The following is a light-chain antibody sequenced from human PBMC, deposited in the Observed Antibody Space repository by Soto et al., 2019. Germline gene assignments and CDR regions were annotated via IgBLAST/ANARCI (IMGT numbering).Light chain of an antibody. Sequence: EIVLTQSPATLSLSPGERATLSCRASQSVSSYLAWYQQKPGQAPRLLIYDASNRATGIPARFSGSGSGTDFTLTISRLEPEDFAVYYCQQRRNWPPATFGGGTKVEIK. V-gene: IGKV3-11*01. CDR2: DAS. J-gene: IGKJ4*01. CDR3: QQRRNWPPAT. CDR1: QSVSSY.